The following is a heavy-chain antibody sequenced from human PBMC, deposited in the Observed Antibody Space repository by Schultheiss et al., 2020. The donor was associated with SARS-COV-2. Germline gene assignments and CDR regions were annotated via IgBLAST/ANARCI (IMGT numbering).Heavy chain of an antibody. CDR2: ISAYNGNT. Sequence: ASVKVSCKASGYTFTSYGISWVRQAPGQGLEWMGWISAYNGNTNYAQHLQGRVTMTRDTSITTAYMELGRLRSDDTAVYYCATGRVLGYDSFDYWGQGTLFTVSS. CDR3: ATGRVLGYDSFDY. CDR1: GYTFTSYG. J-gene: IGHJ4*02. D-gene: IGHD5-12*01. V-gene: IGHV1-18*01.